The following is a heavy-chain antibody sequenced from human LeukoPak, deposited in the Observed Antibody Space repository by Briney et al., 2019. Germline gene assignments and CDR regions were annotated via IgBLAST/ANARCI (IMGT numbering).Heavy chain of an antibody. V-gene: IGHV1-2*02. J-gene: IGHJ4*02. Sequence: ASVKVSCKASGYTFTSYYMHWVRQAPGQGLEWMGWINPNSGGTNYAQKFQGRVTMTRDTSISTAYMELSRLRSDDTAVYYCARDLGLVVVPAASGYWGQGTLVTVSS. CDR3: ARDLGLVVVPAASGY. CDR1: GYTFTSYY. D-gene: IGHD2-2*01. CDR2: INPNSGGT.